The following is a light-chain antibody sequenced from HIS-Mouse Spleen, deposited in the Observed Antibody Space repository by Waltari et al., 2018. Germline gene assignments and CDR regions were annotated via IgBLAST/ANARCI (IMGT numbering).Light chain of an antibody. CDR3: QVWDSSSDHVV. CDR1: NIGSKS. V-gene: IGLV3-21*03. J-gene: IGLJ2*01. Sequence: SYVLTQPPSVSVAPGKTARITCGGNNIGSKSVHWYQQKPGQAPVLVVYDDSDRPSGIPARFSGSNSGNTAPLTISRVEAGDEADYYCQVWDSSSDHVVFGGGTKLTVL. CDR2: DDS.